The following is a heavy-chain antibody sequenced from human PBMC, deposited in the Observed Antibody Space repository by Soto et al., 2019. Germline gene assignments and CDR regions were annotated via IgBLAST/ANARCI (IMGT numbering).Heavy chain of an antibody. J-gene: IGHJ6*02. Sequence: EVQLVESGGGLVQRGGSLRLSCAASGFTFTSYSMNWVRQAPGKGLEWISYISSITSTIYYVDSVKGRFTISRDNAKTSLYLQMNSLRDDDTAVYYCVRDGVRMDVWGQGTTVTVSS. V-gene: IGHV3-48*02. CDR2: ISSITSTI. D-gene: IGHD2-8*01. CDR1: GFTFTSYS. CDR3: VRDGVRMDV.